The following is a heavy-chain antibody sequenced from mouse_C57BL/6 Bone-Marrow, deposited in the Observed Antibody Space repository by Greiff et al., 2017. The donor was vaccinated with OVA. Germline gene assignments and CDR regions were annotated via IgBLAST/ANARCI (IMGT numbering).Heavy chain of an antibody. V-gene: IGHV1-63*01. Sequence: VQLQQSGAELVRPGPSVKMSCKASGYTFTNYWIGWAKQRPGHGLEWIGDIYPGGGYTNYNEKFKGKATLTADKSSSTAYMQFSSLTSEDSAIYYCARLCDGYYDYWGQGTTLTVSS. CDR1: GYTFTNYW. CDR3: ARLCDGYYDY. CDR2: IYPGGGYT. D-gene: IGHD2-3*01. J-gene: IGHJ2*01.